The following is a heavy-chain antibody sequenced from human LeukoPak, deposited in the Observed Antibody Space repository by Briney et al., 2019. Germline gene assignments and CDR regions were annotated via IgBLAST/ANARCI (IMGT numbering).Heavy chain of an antibody. V-gene: IGHV3-7*01. J-gene: IGHJ5*02. Sequence: GGSLRLSCAASGFSFSSFWMSWVRQARGKGLEWVANIKQDGGEKYYADSVKGRFTISRDSAKNSVYLQMNSLRDEDTAVYYCARRHSSGWSEGFVGLNWFDPWGQGTLVTVSS. CDR1: GFSFSSFW. CDR2: IKQDGGEK. CDR3: ARRHSSGWSEGFVGLNWFDP. D-gene: IGHD6-19*01.